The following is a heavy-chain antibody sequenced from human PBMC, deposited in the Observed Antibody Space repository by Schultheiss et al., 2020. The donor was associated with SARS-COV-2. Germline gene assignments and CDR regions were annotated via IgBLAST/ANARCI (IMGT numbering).Heavy chain of an antibody. CDR3: ARGRVATIGYYFDY. J-gene: IGHJ4*02. D-gene: IGHD5-12*01. V-gene: IGHV4-59*12. CDR1: GGSISSYY. CDR2: IYYSGSP. Sequence: SETLSLTCTVSGGSISSYYWSWIRQPPGKGLEWIGYIYYSGSPNYNPSLKSRVTIPVDTSKNQFSLKLSSVTAADTAVYYFARGRVATIGYYFDYWGQGTLVTVSS.